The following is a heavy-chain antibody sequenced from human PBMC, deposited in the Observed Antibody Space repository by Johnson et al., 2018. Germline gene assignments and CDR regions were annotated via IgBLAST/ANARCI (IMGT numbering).Heavy chain of an antibody. J-gene: IGHJ3*02. CDR1: GVTLSTSI. V-gene: IGHV3-30-3*01. CDR2: ISHNEIDK. D-gene: IGHD6-19*01. CDR3: AREAYSSGRAGIFHI. Sequence: QVQLVESGGGVVQPGTSLRLSCGVSGVTLSTSIMHWVRQAPGKGLEWVALISHNEIDKQYGDSAKDRFTISRDISKNTVYLQMNSLRVEDTAVYFCAREAYSSGRAGIFHIWGQGTMFTVSS.